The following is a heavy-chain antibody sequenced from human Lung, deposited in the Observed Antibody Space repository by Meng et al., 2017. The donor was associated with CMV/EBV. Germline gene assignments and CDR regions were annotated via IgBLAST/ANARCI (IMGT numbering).Heavy chain of an antibody. J-gene: IGHJ6*02. CDR2: INPSDGST. D-gene: IGHD6-13*01. CDR1: GYTFTNYY. CDR3: ARVLGQLVAPYGMDV. V-gene: IGHV1-46*01. Sequence: SVXVSXXASGYTFTNYYMHWVRQAPGQGLEWMGVINPSDGSTTYAQKFQGRLTMTTDTSTSTAYMELSSLKSEYTAMYYCARVLGQLVAPYGMDVWGQGXTVTVSS.